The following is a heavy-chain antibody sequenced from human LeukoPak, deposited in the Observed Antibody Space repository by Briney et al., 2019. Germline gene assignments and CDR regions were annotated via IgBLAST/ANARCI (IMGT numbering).Heavy chain of an antibody. CDR3: ARDWLRYSYGNPLSDY. J-gene: IGHJ4*02. D-gene: IGHD5-18*01. Sequence: GSLRLSCAASGFTFSSYAMSWIRQPPGKGLEWIGEINHSGSTNYNPSLKSRVTISVDTSKNQFSLKLSSVTAADTAVYYCARDWLRYSYGNPLSDYWGQGTLVTVSS. V-gene: IGHV4-34*01. CDR2: INHSGST. CDR1: GFTFSSYA.